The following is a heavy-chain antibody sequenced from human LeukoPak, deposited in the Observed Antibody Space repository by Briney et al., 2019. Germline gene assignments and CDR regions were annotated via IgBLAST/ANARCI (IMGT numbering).Heavy chain of an antibody. D-gene: IGHD2-15*01. J-gene: IGHJ4*02. V-gene: IGHV3-48*03. CDR1: GFTFSSYG. CDR2: ISSSGSTI. CDR3: ARDGDGYCSGGSCYTRPFDY. Sequence: GGSLRLSCAASGFTFSSYGMNWVRQAPGKGLEWVSYISSSGSTIYYADSVKGRFTISRDNAKNSLYLQMNSLRTEDTAVYYCARDGDGYCSGGSCYTRPFDYWGQGTLVTVSS.